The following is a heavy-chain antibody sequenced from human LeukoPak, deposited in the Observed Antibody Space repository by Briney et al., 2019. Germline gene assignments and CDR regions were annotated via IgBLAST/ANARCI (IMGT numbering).Heavy chain of an antibody. J-gene: IGHJ6*02. CDR2: IDPSDSYT. CDR3: ARQSPTMTTVTSYYYYGMDV. CDR1: GYSFTSYW. Sequence: GESLKISCKGSGYSFTSYWISWVRQMPGKGLEWMGRIDPSDSYTNYSPSFQGHVTISADKSISTAYLQWSSLKASDTAMYYCARQSPTMTTVTSYYYYGMDVWGQGTTVTVSS. V-gene: IGHV5-10-1*01. D-gene: IGHD4-11*01.